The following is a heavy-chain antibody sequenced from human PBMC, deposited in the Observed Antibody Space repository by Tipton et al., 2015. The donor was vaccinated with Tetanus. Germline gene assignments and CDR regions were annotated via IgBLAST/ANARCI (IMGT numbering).Heavy chain of an antibody. D-gene: IGHD6-13*01. Sequence: QSGAEVKKPGSSVKVSCKFSGGTFSTFPINWVRQAPGQGLEWMGQIIPVFGTPNYAHNFQGRVTITADESTSTAYLEVNSLRSEDTAVYYCARGEAAGMQGFGYWGQGTQVTVPS. CDR3: ARGEAAGMQGFGY. CDR1: GGTFSTFP. J-gene: IGHJ4*02. V-gene: IGHV1-69*01. CDR2: IIPVFGTP.